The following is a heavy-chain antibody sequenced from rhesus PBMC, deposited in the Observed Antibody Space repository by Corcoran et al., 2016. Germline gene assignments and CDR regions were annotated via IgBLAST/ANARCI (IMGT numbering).Heavy chain of an antibody. CDR2: IILIFGIT. D-gene: IGHD6-25*01. Sequence: QVQLVQSGAEVKKPGASVKGSCKASGFTFGSYAISWVRQALGQGLEWMGVIILIFGITNYARQFQGRVTIPADTSTSTAYMELSSLRSEDTAVYYCAGEGHSGSWTFDYWGQGVLVTVSS. J-gene: IGHJ4*01. V-gene: IGHV1-198*02. CDR3: AGEGHSGSWTFDY. CDR1: GFTFGSYA.